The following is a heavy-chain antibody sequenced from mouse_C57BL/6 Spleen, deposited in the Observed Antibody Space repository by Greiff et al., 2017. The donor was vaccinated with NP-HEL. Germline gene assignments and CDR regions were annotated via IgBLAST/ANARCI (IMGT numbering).Heavy chain of an antibody. V-gene: IGHV1-82*01. D-gene: IGHD1-1*01. J-gene: IGHJ3*01. CDR2: IYPGDGDT. CDR1: GYAFSSSW. CDR3: AGHYYGSSSWFAY. Sequence: VQLQQSGPELVKPGASVKISCKASGYAFSSSWMNWVKQRPGKGLEWIGRIYPGDGDTNYNGKFKGKATLTADKSSSTAYMQLISLTSEDSAVYFGAGHYYGSSSWFAYWGQGTLVTVSA.